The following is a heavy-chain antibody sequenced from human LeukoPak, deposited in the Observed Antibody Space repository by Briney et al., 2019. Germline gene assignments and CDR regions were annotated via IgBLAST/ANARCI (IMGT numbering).Heavy chain of an antibody. CDR1: GFPLSSYW. CDR3: ARVGYYYDSSGYYYYWFDP. Sequence: GGSLRLSCAASGFPLSSYWMQWVRQVPGKGLMWVSRINSDGSSTRYADSVNGRFTISRDNAKNTVYLQMNSLRAEDTAVYYCARVGYYYDSSGYYYYWFDPWGQGTLVTVSS. J-gene: IGHJ5*02. V-gene: IGHV3-74*01. CDR2: INSDGSST. D-gene: IGHD3-22*01.